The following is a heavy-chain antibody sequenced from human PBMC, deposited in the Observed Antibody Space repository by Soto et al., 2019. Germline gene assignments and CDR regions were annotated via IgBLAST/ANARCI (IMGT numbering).Heavy chain of an antibody. CDR1: GYTFTSYY. V-gene: IGHV1-46*01. CDR2: INPSGGST. Sequence: ASVKVSCKASGYTFTSYYMHWVRQAPGRGLEWMGIINPSGGSTSYAQKFQGRVTMTRDTSTSPVYLELSHLRSWEPGVYFFVRDLIRYYGSSGYPNWFDPWGQGTLVTVS. D-gene: IGHD3-22*01. J-gene: IGHJ5*02. CDR3: VRDLIRYYGSSGYPNWFDP.